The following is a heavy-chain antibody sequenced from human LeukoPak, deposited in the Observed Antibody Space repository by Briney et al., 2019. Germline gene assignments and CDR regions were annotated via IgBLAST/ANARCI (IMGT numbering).Heavy chain of an antibody. CDR1: GGSISSGSYY. CDR2: IYTRGDT. V-gene: IGHV4-61*02. J-gene: IGHJ4*02. D-gene: IGHD3-10*01. Sequence: SQTLSLTCTVSGGSISSGSYYWSWIRQPAGKGLEWIGRIYTRGDTTYNPSLKSRVTISVDTSKNQFSLELTSVTAADTAVYYCARVDMVRGYYFDYWGQGILVTVSS. CDR3: ARVDMVRGYYFDY.